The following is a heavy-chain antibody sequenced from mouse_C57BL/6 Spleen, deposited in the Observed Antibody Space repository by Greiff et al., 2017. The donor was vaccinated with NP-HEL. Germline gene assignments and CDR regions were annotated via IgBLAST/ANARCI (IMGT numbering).Heavy chain of an antibody. V-gene: IGHV1-50*01. J-gene: IGHJ3*01. D-gene: IGHD1-1*01. CDR1: GYTFTSYW. CDR3: ASVDYYGSSYGFAY. CDR2: IDPSDSYT. Sequence: QVQLQQPGAELVKPGASVKLSCKASGYTFTSYWMQWVKQRPGQGLEWIGEIDPSDSYTNYNQKFKGKATLTVETSSSTAYMQLSSLTSEDSAVYYCASVDYYGSSYGFAYWGQGTLVTVSA.